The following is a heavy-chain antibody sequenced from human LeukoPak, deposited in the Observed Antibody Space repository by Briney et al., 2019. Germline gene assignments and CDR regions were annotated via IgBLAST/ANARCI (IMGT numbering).Heavy chain of an antibody. CDR3: AKDFGASGYSSFGS. J-gene: IGHJ5*01. D-gene: IGHD5-18*01. Sequence: GGSLRLSCAASGFAFNTYAMSWVRQAPGKGLEWVSTISFSVANTYSADPVKGRFTISRDNSKNTLYLQMKSLRGDDTAVYYCAKDFGASGYSSFGSWGQGTLVTVSS. CDR1: GFAFNTYA. V-gene: IGHV3-23*01. CDR2: ISFSVANT.